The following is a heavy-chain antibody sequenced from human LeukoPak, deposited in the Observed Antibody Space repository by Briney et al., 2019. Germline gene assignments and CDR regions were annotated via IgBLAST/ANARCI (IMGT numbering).Heavy chain of an antibody. CDR3: ARVQGSCSGTNCYSLYFDY. D-gene: IGHD2-15*01. CDR2: IYYSGST. J-gene: IGHJ4*02. V-gene: IGHV4-31*03. Sequence: SQTLSLTCTVSAGSISSGGYYWRWIRQHPGKGLELIGYIYYSGSTYYNPSLKSRVTISVDTSKNQFSLKLTSVTAADTAVYYCARVQGSCSGTNCYSLYFDYWGQGTLVTVSS. CDR1: AGSISSGGYY.